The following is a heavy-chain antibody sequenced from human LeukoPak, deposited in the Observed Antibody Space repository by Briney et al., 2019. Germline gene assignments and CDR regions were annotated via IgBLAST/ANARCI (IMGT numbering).Heavy chain of an antibody. V-gene: IGHV3-23*01. CDR3: AKDTTSGGGWYFQH. Sequence: QAGGSLRLSCAASGFTFSSYAMSWVRQAPGKGLEWVSAISGSGGSTYYADSVKGRFTISRDNSKNSLYLQMNSLRTEDTALYYCAKDTTSGGGWYFQHWGQGTLVTVSS. CDR1: GFTFSSYA. J-gene: IGHJ1*01. CDR2: ISGSGGST. D-gene: IGHD1-14*01.